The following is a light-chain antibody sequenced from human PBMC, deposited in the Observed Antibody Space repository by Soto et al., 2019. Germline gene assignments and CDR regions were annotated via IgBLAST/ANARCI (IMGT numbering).Light chain of an antibody. V-gene: IGLV2-8*01. CDR2: XVS. J-gene: IGLJ2*01. Sequence: QSALTQPPSASGSPGQSVTISCTGTSSDVGGYNFVSWYQQHPGKAPKLMIYXVSERPSGVPDRFSGSKSGXTASLTVSGLQAEDEADYYCSSYAGSNIVVFGGGTQLTVL. CDR1: SSDVGGYNF. CDR3: SSYAGSNIVV.